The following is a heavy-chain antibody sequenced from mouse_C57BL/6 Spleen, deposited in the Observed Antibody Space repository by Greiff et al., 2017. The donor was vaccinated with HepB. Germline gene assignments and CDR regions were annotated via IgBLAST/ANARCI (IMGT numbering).Heavy chain of an antibody. Sequence: QVQLQQPGAELVRPGSSVKLSCKASGYTFTSYWMHWVKQRPIQGLEWIGNIDPSDSETHYNQKFKDKATLTVDKSSGTAYMQLSSLTSEDSAVYYCARGYYGSSPAWFAYWGQGTLVTVSA. D-gene: IGHD1-1*01. V-gene: IGHV1-52*01. CDR3: ARGYYGSSPAWFAY. CDR2: IDPSDSET. J-gene: IGHJ3*01. CDR1: GYTFTSYW.